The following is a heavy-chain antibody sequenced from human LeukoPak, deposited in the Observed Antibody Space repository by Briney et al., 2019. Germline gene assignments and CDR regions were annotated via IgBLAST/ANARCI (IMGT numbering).Heavy chain of an antibody. V-gene: IGHV4-31*03. Sequence: SETLSLTCTVSGGSISSGGYYWSWLRQHPGKGLEWIGYIYYSGSTYYNPSLKSRVTISVDTSKNQFSLKLGSVTAADTAVYYCARDYSSSSWMEAFEIWGPGTKVTVSS. CDR2: IYYSGST. CDR1: GGSISSGGYY. D-gene: IGHD4-11*01. J-gene: IGHJ3*02. CDR3: ARDYSSSSWMEAFEI.